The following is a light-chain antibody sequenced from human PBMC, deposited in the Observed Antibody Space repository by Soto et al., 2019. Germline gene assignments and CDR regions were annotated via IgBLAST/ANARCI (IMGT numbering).Light chain of an antibody. CDR1: RGHSGYT. V-gene: IGLV4-69*01. CDR3: QTWGTGIGV. Sequence: QLVLTQSPSASASLGASVKLTCTLSRGHSGYTIAWHQQQPEKGPRYLMKVNSDGSHSKGDGIPDRFSGSTSGAERYLTISNLQSEDEADYYCQTWGTGIGVFGGGTKLTVL. CDR2: VNSDGSH. J-gene: IGLJ3*02.